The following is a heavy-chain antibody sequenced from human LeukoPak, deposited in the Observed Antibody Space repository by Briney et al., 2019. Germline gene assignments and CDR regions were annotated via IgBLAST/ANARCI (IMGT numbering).Heavy chain of an antibody. V-gene: IGHV4-34*01. D-gene: IGHD3-16*02. Sequence: SETLSLTCTVSGGSINNYYWSWIRQPPGKGLEWIGEINHSGSTNYNPSLKSRVTISVDTSKNQFSLKLSSVTAADTAVYYCARDENGYVWGSFRAWGQGTLVTVSS. J-gene: IGHJ5*02. CDR1: GGSINNYY. CDR3: ARDENGYVWGSFRA. CDR2: INHSGST.